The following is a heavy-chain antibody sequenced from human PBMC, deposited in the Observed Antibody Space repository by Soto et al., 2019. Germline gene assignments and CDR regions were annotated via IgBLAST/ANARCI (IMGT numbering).Heavy chain of an antibody. CDR3: AITTSWFDWYFDL. D-gene: IGHD3-10*01. V-gene: IGHV3-53*02. Sequence: EVQLVETGGALVQPGGSLRLSCAVSGFVVSNVYMSWVRQAPGERLEWISVVYSGGDTYYADSVKGRFTISRDNSKNTVYLQMSRLRPDDTAVYYCAITTSWFDWYFDLWGRGTLVTVSS. J-gene: IGHJ2*01. CDR2: VYSGGDT. CDR1: GFVVSNVY.